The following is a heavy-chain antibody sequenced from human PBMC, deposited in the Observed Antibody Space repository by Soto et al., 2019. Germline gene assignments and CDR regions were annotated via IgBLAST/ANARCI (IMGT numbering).Heavy chain of an antibody. CDR2: ISAFNGKT. V-gene: IGHV1-18*01. CDR3: ARAILTGHLDF. D-gene: IGHD3-9*01. Sequence: QVQLMQSGAEVKKPGASVKVSCKASGYTFTSYGISWVRQAPGQGLEWMAWISAFNGKTNYAQSLQGRVTVTIDTSTTTAYMELRSLRSDDTAVYYCARAILTGHLDFWGEGALVTVSS. J-gene: IGHJ4*02. CDR1: GYTFTSYG.